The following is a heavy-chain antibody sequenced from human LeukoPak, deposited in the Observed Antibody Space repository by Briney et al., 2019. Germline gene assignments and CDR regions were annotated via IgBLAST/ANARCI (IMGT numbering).Heavy chain of an antibody. CDR3: ARTRLHLGNWFDP. CDR2: IYHSGST. J-gene: IGHJ5*02. V-gene: IGHV4-30-2*01. Sequence: PSETLSLTCAVSGGSISSGGYSWSWIRQPPGKGLEWIGYIYHSGSTYYNPSLKSRVTISVDRSKNQFSLKLSSVTAADTAVYYCARTRLHLGNWFDPWGQGTLVTVSS. CDR1: GGSISSGGYS. D-gene: IGHD4-11*01.